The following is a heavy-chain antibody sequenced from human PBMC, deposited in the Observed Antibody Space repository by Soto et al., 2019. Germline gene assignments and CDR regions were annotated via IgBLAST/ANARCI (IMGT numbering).Heavy chain of an antibody. J-gene: IGHJ6*02. V-gene: IGHV4-30-4*01. CDR2: IYYSGST. Sequence: LSLTCTVSGGSISSGDYYWSWIRQPPGKGLEWIGYIYYSGSTYHNPSLKSRVTISVDTSKNQFSLKLSSVTAADTAVYYCARSGYGSGSPYGMDVWGQGTTVTVSS. D-gene: IGHD3-10*01. CDR1: GGSISSGDYY. CDR3: ARSGYGSGSPYGMDV.